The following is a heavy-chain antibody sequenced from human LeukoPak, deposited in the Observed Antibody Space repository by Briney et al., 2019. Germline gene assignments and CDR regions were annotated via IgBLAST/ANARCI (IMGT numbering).Heavy chain of an antibody. CDR2: IGTAGDT. V-gene: IGHV3-13*01. Sequence: GGSLRLSCAAPGFTFSTYDIHWVRQTTGIGLEWVSAIGTAGDTYYVDSVKGRFTISRENAKNSLYLQMNSLRAGDTAVYYCVRGIVRRGYFDYWGQGALVTVSS. J-gene: IGHJ4*02. CDR1: GFTFSTYD. D-gene: IGHD3-10*01. CDR3: VRGIVRRGYFDY.